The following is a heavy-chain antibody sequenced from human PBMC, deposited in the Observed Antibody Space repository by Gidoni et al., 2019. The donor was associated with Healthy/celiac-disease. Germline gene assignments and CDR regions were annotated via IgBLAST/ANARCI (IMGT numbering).Heavy chain of an antibody. J-gene: IGHJ4*02. Sequence: EVQLVESGGGLVQPGGSLRLSCAASGFTFSSYSMNWVRQAPGKWLEWVSYSSSSSSTIDYADSVKGRFTISRDNAKNSLYLQMNSLRAEDTAVYYCARDLRSFYGSGDYWGQGTLVTVSS. V-gene: IGHV3-48*01. D-gene: IGHD3-10*01. CDR3: ARDLRSFYGSGDY. CDR1: GFTFSSYS. CDR2: SSSSSSTI.